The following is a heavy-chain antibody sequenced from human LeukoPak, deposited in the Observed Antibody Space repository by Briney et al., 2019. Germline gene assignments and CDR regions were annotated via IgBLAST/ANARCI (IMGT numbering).Heavy chain of an antibody. J-gene: IGHJ5*02. CDR2: INPNSGGT. CDR1: GYTFTGYY. V-gene: IGHV1-2*02. Sequence: ASVKVSCKASGYTFTGYYMHWVRQAPGQGLEWMGWINPNSGGTNYAQKFQGRVTMTRDASISTAYMELSRLRSDDTAVYYCARGPYKPINWFDPWGQGTLVTVSS. CDR3: ARGPYKPINWFDP. D-gene: IGHD1-14*01.